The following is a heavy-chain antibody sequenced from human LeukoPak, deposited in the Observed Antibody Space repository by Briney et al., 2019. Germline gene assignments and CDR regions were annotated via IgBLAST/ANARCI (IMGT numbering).Heavy chain of an antibody. V-gene: IGHV1-18*01. CDR2: ISGYNGDT. Sequence: ASVKVSCKPIGYSFSSYGISWVRQAPGQGLEWMGWISGYNGDTTYARKFQGRVTMTTDTSTNTAYMDLRSLRSDDTAVYYCARGLEFRVLTYSSLGFVDYWGQGTLVTVSS. J-gene: IGHJ4*02. CDR3: ARGLEFRVLTYSSLGFVDY. CDR1: GYSFSSYG. D-gene: IGHD6-19*01.